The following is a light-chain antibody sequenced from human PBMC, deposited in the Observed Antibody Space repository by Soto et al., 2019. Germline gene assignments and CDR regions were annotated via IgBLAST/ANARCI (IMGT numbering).Light chain of an antibody. CDR1: QSVSSY. CDR3: QQRSNWPLYT. V-gene: IGKV3-11*01. Sequence: EIVLTQSPATLSLSPGERATLSCRASQSVSSYLAWYQQKPGQAPRLLIYDASNRATGIPARFSGSGSGTDFTLPISSLVPEDFAVYYCQQRSNWPLYTFGQGTKLEIK. J-gene: IGKJ2*01. CDR2: DAS.